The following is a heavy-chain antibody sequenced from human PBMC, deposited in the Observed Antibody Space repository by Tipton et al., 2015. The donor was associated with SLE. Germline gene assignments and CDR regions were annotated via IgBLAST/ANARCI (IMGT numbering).Heavy chain of an antibody. Sequence: SLRLSCAASGFTVISNYMNWVRQAPGKGLEWVSSITSSSSYIYYADSVKGRFTISRDNAKNSLYLQMNSLRAEDTAVYYCARSGVQGVIQFYYYYYGMDVWGQGTTVTVSS. J-gene: IGHJ6*02. CDR1: GFTVISNY. V-gene: IGHV3-21*04. D-gene: IGHD3-10*01. CDR2: ITSSSSYI. CDR3: ARSGVQGVIQFYYYYYGMDV.